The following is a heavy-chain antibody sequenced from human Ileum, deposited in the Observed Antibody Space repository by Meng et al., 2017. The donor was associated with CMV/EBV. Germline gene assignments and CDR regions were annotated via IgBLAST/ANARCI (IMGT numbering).Heavy chain of an antibody. CDR3: ARGKSHFDF. CDR2: IYYSGST. V-gene: IGHV4-31*03. Sequence: LTCPVSGGSISRGGYYWSWVRQRPWDAPECVGYIYYSGSTYYNPSLKSRTTMSADTSKNQFSLEVNSVTAADTAVYYCARGKSHFDFWGQGLLVTVSS. CDR1: GGSISRGGYY. J-gene: IGHJ4*02.